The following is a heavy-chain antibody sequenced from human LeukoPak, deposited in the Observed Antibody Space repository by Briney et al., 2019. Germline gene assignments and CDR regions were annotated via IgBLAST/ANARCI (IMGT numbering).Heavy chain of an antibody. Sequence: GGSLRLSCAASGFIVSGDFMSWVRQAPGKGLEWVSVIYSDGSTYYADSVKGRFTISRDNSKNTLYLQMNSLRAEDTAVYYCARDLPAKNEGYSYGYYFDYWGQGTLVTVSS. CDR2: IYSDGST. CDR1: GFIVSGDF. D-gene: IGHD5-18*01. CDR3: ARDLPAKNEGYSYGYYFDY. J-gene: IGHJ4*02. V-gene: IGHV3-66*02.